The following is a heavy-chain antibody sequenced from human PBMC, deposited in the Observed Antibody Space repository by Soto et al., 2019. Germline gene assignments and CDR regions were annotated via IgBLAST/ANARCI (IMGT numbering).Heavy chain of an antibody. Sequence: PSETLSLTCAVYGGSFSGYYWSWIRQPPGKGLEWIGEINHSGSTNYNPSLKSRGTISVDTSKNQFSLKLSSVTAADTAVYYCARVGQQLVSAFDIWGQGTMVTVSS. CDR3: ARVGQQLVSAFDI. CDR2: INHSGST. V-gene: IGHV4-34*01. D-gene: IGHD6-13*01. CDR1: GGSFSGYY. J-gene: IGHJ3*02.